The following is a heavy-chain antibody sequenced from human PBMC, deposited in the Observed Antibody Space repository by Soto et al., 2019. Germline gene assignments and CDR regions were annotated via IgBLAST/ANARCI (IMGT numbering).Heavy chain of an antibody. CDR1: GFTFSSYA. V-gene: IGHV3-23*01. CDR3: AKGYTVTTTISVFDI. D-gene: IGHD4-17*01. Sequence: GGSLRLSCAASGFTFSSYAMSWVRQAPGKGLEWVSGISGSGGSTYYADSVKGRFTISRDNSKNTLYLQMNSLRAEDTAVYYCAKGYTVTTTISVFDIWGQGTMVTVSS. CDR2: ISGSGGST. J-gene: IGHJ3*02.